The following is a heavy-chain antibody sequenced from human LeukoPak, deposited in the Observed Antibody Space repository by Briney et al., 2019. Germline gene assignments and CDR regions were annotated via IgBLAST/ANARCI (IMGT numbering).Heavy chain of an antibody. CDR1: GFTFSSYS. D-gene: IGHD6-6*01. CDR2: ITSSGSYI. J-gene: IGHJ4*02. V-gene: IGHV3-21*01. Sequence: GGSLRLSCAASGFTFSSYSMNWVRQAPGEGLEWVSSITSSGSYIYYADSLKGRFTISRDNAKNSLYLQMNSLRAEDTAVYYCARDYSSSSFDYWGQGTLVTVSS. CDR3: ARDYSSSSFDY.